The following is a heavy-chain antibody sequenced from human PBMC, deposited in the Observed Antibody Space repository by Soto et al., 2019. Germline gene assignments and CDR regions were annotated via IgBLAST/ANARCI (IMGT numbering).Heavy chain of an antibody. D-gene: IGHD3-3*01. CDR3: WGYDFWSGYLGGAAFDI. J-gene: IGHJ3*02. V-gene: IGHV3-23*01. CDR1: GFTFSSYA. CDR2: ISGSGGST. Sequence: GGSLRLSCAASGFTFSSYAMSWVRQAPGKGLEWVSAISGSGGSTYYADSVKGRFTISRDNSKNTLYLQMNSLRAEDTAVYYCWGYDFWSGYLGGAAFDIWGQGTMVTVSS.